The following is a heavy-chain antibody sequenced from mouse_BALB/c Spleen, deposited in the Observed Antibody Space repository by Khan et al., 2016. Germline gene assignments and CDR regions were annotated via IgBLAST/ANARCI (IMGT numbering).Heavy chain of an antibody. CDR1: GCDFRRYW. CDR2: TNRDTKSI. J-gene: IGHJ3*01. V-gene: IGHV4-1*02. Sequence: EVKLLESGGGLVQPGGSLKLSCAASGCDFRRYWMSWVRQAPGKGLEWIGETNRDTKSINYTPCLKDKFFLSRDKAKNTLYLQMGKMRSEEPAIYYGAREGEGAAWLAYWGQETLVTVSA. CDR3: AREGEGAAWLAY.